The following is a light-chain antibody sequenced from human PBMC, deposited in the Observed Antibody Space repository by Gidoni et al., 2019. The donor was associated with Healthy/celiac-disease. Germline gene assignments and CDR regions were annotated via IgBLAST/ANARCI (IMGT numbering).Light chain of an antibody. J-gene: IGKJ1*01. V-gene: IGKV3-20*01. CDR1: QSVSSSY. Sequence: EIVLTQSPGTLSLSPGERATLSCRASQSVSSSYLAWYQQKPGQAPRLLIYGASSWATGIPDRFSGSGSGTDFTLTISRLEPEDFAVYYCQQYGSSPTWTFGQXTKVEIK. CDR2: GAS. CDR3: QQYGSSPTWT.